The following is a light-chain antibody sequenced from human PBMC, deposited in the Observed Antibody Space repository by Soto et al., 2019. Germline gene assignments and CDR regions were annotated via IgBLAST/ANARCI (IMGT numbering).Light chain of an antibody. CDR2: EVS. J-gene: IGLJ2*01. CDR1: SSDVGGYNF. Sequence: QSVLTQPASVSGSPGQSITISCTGTSSDVGGYNFVSWYQHHPGKAPKLIIYEVSNRPSGVSNRFSAAKSGNTASLTIFGLQAEDEADYYCSSYTNSSTLVLFGGGTKLTVL. V-gene: IGLV2-14*01. CDR3: SSYTNSSTLVL.